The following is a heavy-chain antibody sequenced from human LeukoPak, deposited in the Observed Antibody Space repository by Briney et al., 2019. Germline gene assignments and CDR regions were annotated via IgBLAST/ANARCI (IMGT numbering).Heavy chain of an antibody. CDR1: GGSISSSSYY. CDR3: ARDVSGIAAALNWFDP. CDR2: IYYSGST. V-gene: IGHV4-39*02. D-gene: IGHD6-13*01. Sequence: SETLSLTCTVSGGSISSSSYYWGWIRQPPGKGLEWIGSIYYSGSTYDNPSLKSRVTISVDTSKNQFSLKLSSVTAADTAVYYCARDVSGIAAALNWFDPWGQGTLVTVSS. J-gene: IGHJ5*02.